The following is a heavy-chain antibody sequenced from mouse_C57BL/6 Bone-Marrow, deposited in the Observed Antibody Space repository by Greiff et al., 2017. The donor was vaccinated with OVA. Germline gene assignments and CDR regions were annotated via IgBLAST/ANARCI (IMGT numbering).Heavy chain of an antibody. Sequence: VMLVESGPGLVKPSPSLFLTCSITGFPITSGYYWIWIRQSPGKPLEWMGYITHSGETFYNPSLQSPISITRETSKNQFFLQLNSVTTEDTAMYYGAGDRGQYYGRGYFDVWGTGTTVTVSS. V-gene: IGHV12-3*01. CDR3: AGDRGQYYGRGYFDV. D-gene: IGHD1-1*01. J-gene: IGHJ1*03. CDR1: GFPITSGYY. CDR2: ITHSGET.